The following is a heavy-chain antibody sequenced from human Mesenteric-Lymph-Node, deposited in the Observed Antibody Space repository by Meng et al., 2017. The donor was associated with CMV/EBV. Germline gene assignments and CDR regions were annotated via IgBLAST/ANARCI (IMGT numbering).Heavy chain of an antibody. CDR3: ARGGVGATPFAFDI. D-gene: IGHD1-26*01. Sequence: ETLSLTCTVSGGSVSSGSYHWSWIRQPPGKGLEWIGYIFYSGSTNYNPSLKSRVTISVDTSKNQFSLKLSSVTAADTAVYYCARGGVGATPFAFDIWGQGTMVTVSS. CDR2: IFYSGST. CDR1: GGSVSSGSYH. J-gene: IGHJ3*02. V-gene: IGHV4-61*01.